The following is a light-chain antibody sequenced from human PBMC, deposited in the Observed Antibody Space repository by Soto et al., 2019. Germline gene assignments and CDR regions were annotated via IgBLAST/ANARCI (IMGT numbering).Light chain of an antibody. Sequence: QSALTQPASVSGSPGQSITISCTGTSSDVGSYNLVSWYQQHPGKAPKLMIYEGSQRPSGVSYRFSGSKSGNTASLTISGLQAEDEADYFCCSYAQANSGVFGGGTKLPVL. CDR2: EGS. V-gene: IGLV2-23*01. J-gene: IGLJ3*02. CDR3: CSYAQANSGV. CDR1: SSDVGSYNL.